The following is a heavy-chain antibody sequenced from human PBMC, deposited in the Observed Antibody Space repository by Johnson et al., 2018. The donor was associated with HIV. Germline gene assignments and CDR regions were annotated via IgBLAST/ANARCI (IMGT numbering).Heavy chain of an antibody. D-gene: IGHD4-17*01. CDR1: GFTFSSYG. CDR2: ISYDGSNK. CDR3: ARGRDPGDYVGLGAFDI. V-gene: IGHV3-30*03. J-gene: IGHJ3*02. Sequence: VQVVESGGGVVQPGRSLRLSCAASGFTFSSYGMHWVRQAPGKGLEWVAVISYDGSNKYYADSVKGRFTISRDNSKNTLYLQMNSLRAEDTAVYFCARGRDPGDYVGLGAFDIWGQGTMVTVSS.